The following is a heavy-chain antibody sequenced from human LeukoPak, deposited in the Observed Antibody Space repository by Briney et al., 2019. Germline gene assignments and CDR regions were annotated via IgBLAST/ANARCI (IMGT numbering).Heavy chain of an antibody. CDR1: GYTFTSYG. V-gene: IGHV1-18*01. D-gene: IGHD3-16*01. Sequence: WASVKVSCKASGYTFTSYGISWVRQAPGQGLEWMGWISAYNGNTNYAQKLQGRVTMTTDTSTSTAYMELRSLRSDDTVVYYCARDIWARYDNDAFDIWGQGTMVTVSS. CDR3: ARDIWARYDNDAFDI. J-gene: IGHJ3*02. CDR2: ISAYNGNT.